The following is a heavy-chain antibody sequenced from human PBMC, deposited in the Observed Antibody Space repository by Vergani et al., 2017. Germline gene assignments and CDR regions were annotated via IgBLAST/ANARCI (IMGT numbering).Heavy chain of an antibody. D-gene: IGHD2-15*01. J-gene: IGHJ5*02. CDR2: INTNTGNP. CDR1: GYTFTSYG. V-gene: IGHV7-4-1*02. CDR3: ARDRGLYCSGGSCYSHWFDP. Sequence: QVQLVQSGAEVKKPGASVKVSCKASGYTFTSYGISWVRQAPGQGLEWMGWINTNTGNPTYAQGFTGRFVFSLDTSVSTAYLQISSLKAEDTAVYYCARDRGLYCSGGSCYSHWFDPWGQGTLVTVSS.